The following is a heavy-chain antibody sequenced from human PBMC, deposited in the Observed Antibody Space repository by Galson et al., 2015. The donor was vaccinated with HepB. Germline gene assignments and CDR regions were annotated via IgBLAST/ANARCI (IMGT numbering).Heavy chain of an antibody. D-gene: IGHD4-17*01. CDR3: ARETTDGDFDY. CDR1: GFTLDDYG. CDR2: INWNGGST. J-gene: IGHJ4*02. V-gene: IGHV3-20*01. Sequence: SLRLSCAASGFTLDDYGMSWVRQAPGEGLEWVSGINWNGGSTGYADSVKGRFTISRDNAKNSLYLQMNSLRAEDTALYHCARETTDGDFDYWGQGTLVTVSS.